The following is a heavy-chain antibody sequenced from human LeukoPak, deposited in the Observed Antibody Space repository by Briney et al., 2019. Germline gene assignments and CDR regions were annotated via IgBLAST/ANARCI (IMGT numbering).Heavy chain of an antibody. V-gene: IGHV3-7*04. J-gene: IGHJ4*02. CDR2: IKQDGSEI. Sequence: GGSLRLSCAASGFTLSSYWMSWVRQAPGKGLEWVANIKQDGSEINYVDSVKGRFTISRDNAKNLMLLQMNSLRAEDTAVYYCARADYGGNLFFDYWGQGALVTVSS. CDR3: ARADYGGNLFFDY. D-gene: IGHD4-23*01. CDR1: GFTLSSYW.